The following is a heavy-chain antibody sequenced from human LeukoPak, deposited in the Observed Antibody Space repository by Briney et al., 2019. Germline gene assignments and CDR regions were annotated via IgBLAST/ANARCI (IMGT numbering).Heavy chain of an antibody. D-gene: IGHD3-16*01. CDR2: IIDSGDIT. J-gene: IGHJ6*03. Sequence: PGGSLRLSCEASGFTFSSYAMSWVRQAPGKGLEWVSGIIDSGDITYCANSVKGRFTISRDNSKNTLYLQMNSLRAEDTAAYYCAKLGGQEVYNYYVGVWGKGTTVAVSS. CDR1: GFTFSSYA. CDR3: AKLGGQEVYNYYVGV. V-gene: IGHV3-23*01.